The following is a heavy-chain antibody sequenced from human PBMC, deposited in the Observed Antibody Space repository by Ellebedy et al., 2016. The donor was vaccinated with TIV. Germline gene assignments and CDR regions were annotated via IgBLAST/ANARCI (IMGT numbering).Heavy chain of an antibody. Sequence: GESLKISXAASGFAFSSYAMHWVRQAPGKGLEWVTVISYDRSNKFYADSVKDRFTISRDNSKNTLYLQMSSLRAEDTAVYYCAKGLWYFDLWGRGTLVTVSS. CDR1: GFAFSSYA. CDR2: ISYDRSNK. V-gene: IGHV3-30*04. J-gene: IGHJ2*01. CDR3: AKGLWYFDL.